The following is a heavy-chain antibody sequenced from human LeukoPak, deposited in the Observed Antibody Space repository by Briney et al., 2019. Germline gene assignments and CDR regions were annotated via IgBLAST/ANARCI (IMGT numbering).Heavy chain of an antibody. CDR2: MNPNSGNT. CDR1: GYTFTSYD. Sequence: GASVKVSCKASGYTFTSYDINWVRQATGQGLEWMGWMNPNSGNTGYAQKFQGRVTMTTDTSTSTAYMELRSLRSDDTAVYYCARNDWDRIRGRYYYDSSGQGWGQGTLVTVSS. D-gene: IGHD3-22*01. J-gene: IGHJ4*02. V-gene: IGHV1-8*01. CDR3: ARNDWDRIRGRYYYDSSGQG.